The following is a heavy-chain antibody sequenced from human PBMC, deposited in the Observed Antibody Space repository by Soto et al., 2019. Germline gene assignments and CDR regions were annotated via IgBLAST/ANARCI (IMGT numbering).Heavy chain of an antibody. CDR3: ARGGTTGFGAMFDY. CDR1: GFTFSSYA. V-gene: IGHV3-30-3*01. Sequence: QVQLVESGGGVVQPGRSLRLSCAASGFTFSSYAMHWVRQAPGKGLEWVAVISYDGSNKYYADSVKGRFTISRDNSKSPLYLQLNSLRAEDTAVYYCARGGTTGFGAMFDYWGQGTLVTVSS. J-gene: IGHJ4*02. D-gene: IGHD3-10*01. CDR2: ISYDGSNK.